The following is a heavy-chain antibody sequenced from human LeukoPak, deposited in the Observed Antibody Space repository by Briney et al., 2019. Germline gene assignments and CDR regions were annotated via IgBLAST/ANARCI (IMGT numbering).Heavy chain of an antibody. CDR3: ARSDLRWELNY. J-gene: IGHJ4*02. Sequence: SETLSLTCTVSGGSISTYHWSWIRQPPGKGLEWIGYIYYSGSTNYNPSLKSRVTISVDTSKNQFSLKLNSVTAADTAMYYCARSDLRWELNYWGQGTLVTVSS. CDR2: IYYSGST. CDR1: GGSISTYH. V-gene: IGHV4-59*08. D-gene: IGHD1-26*01.